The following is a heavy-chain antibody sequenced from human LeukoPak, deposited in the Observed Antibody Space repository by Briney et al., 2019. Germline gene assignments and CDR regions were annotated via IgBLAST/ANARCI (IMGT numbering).Heavy chain of an antibody. J-gene: IGHJ6*03. V-gene: IGHV1-69*13. CDR1: GGTFSSYA. D-gene: IGHD3-22*01. Sequence: ASVKVSCKASGGTFSSYAISWVRRAPGQGLEWMGGIIPIFGTANYAQKFQGRVTITADESTSTAYMELSSLRSEDTAVYYCARGTFGSGSSLYYMDVWGKGTTVTISS. CDR3: ARGTFGSGSSLYYMDV. CDR2: IIPIFGTA.